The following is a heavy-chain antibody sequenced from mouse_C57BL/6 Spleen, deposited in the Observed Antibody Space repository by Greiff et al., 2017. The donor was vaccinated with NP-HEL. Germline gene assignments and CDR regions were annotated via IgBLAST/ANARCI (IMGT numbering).Heavy chain of an antibody. D-gene: IGHD1-1*01. CDR3: ASGGSSYDYDAMDY. V-gene: IGHV5-17*01. Sequence: EVQLQESGGGLVKPGGSLKLSCAASGFTFSDYGMHWVRQAPEKGLEWVAYISSGSSTIYYAETVKGRFTITIDNAKSTLFLQITSLRSEDTDMYYGASGGSSYDYDAMDYWGQGTLVTVSA. CDR2: ISSGSSTI. CDR1: GFTFSDYG. J-gene: IGHJ4*01.